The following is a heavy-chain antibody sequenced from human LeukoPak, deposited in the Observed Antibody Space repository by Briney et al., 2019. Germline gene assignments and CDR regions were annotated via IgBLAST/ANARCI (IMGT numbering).Heavy chain of an antibody. CDR1: GGSISSSSYY. Sequence: SETLSLTCTVSGGSISSSSYYWGWIRQPPGKGLEWIGSIYYSGSTYYNPSLKSRVTISVDTSKNQFSLKLSSVTAADTAVYYCASSWFGEGRSNWFDPWGQGTLVTVSS. CDR2: IYYSGST. CDR3: ASSWFGEGRSNWFDP. V-gene: IGHV4-39*07. D-gene: IGHD3-10*01. J-gene: IGHJ5*02.